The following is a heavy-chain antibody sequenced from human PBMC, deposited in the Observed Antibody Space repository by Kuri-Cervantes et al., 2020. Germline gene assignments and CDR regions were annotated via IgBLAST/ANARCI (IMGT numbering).Heavy chain of an antibody. CDR1: GGSISSSSYY. Sequence: GSLRLSCTVSGGSISSSSYYWGWIRQPPGKGLEWIGSIYHSGSTYYNPSLKSRVTISVDTSKNQFSLKLSSVTAADTAVYYCARVRGGYYYYGVDVWGQGTTVTVSS. J-gene: IGHJ6*02. D-gene: IGHD3-10*01. CDR3: ARVRGGYYYYGVDV. V-gene: IGHV4-39*07. CDR2: IYHSGST.